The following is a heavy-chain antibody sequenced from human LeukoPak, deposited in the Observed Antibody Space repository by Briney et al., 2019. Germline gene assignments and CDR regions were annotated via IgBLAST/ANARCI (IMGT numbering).Heavy chain of an antibody. D-gene: IGHD3-22*01. V-gene: IGHV4-59*06. J-gene: IGHJ4*02. CDR3: ARAPKGDSSGGSIDY. Sequence: SETLSLTCTASGGSISSYYWSWIRQPPGKGLEWIGYIYYSGSTYYNPSLKSRVTISVDTSKNQFSLKLSSVTAADTAVYYCARAPKGDSSGGSIDYWGQGTLVTVSS. CDR2: IYYSGST. CDR1: GGSISSYY.